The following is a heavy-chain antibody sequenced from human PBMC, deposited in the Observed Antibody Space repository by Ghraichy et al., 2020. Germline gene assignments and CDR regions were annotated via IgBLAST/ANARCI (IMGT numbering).Heavy chain of an antibody. CDR2: ISGSGGST. Sequence: GESLNISCAASGFTFSSYAMSWVRQAPGKGLEWVSAISGSGGSTYYADSVKGRFTISRDNSKNTLYLQMNSLRAEDTAVYYCAKAELDYYDSSGTEYFQHWGQGTLVTVSS. V-gene: IGHV3-23*01. J-gene: IGHJ1*01. CDR1: GFTFSSYA. CDR3: AKAELDYYDSSGTEYFQH. D-gene: IGHD3-22*01.